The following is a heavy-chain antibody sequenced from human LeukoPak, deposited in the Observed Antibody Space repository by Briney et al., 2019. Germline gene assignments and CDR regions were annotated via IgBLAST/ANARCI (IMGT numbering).Heavy chain of an antibody. CDR3: AGSGWQVYLDY. CDR2: IKQDGSEK. V-gene: IGHV3-7*01. J-gene: IGHJ4*02. D-gene: IGHD6-19*01. CDR1: GFTFSRFW. Sequence: PGGSLRLSCAASGFTFSRFWMTWVRQAPGKGLEWVANIKQDGSEKYYVDSVKGRFTISRDNAKNSLYLQMNSLRVEDTAVYYCAGSGWQVYLDYWGQGTLVTVSS.